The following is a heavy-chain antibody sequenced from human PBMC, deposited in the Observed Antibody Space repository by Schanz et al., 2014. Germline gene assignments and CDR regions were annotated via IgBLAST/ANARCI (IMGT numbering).Heavy chain of an antibody. CDR1: GFTFSNYW. J-gene: IGHJ4*02. CDR2: INGDGSNT. Sequence: EVHLVESGGGLVQPGGSLRLSCAASGFTFSNYWMHWVRQAPGKGLVWVSRINGDGSNTNYADSVKGRFTISRDNAKNTVHLQMNSLRTEDTAVYYCARLDPYCRSGTCSRAFDFWGQGTLVTVSS. D-gene: IGHD2-15*01. CDR3: ARLDPYCRSGTCSRAFDF. V-gene: IGHV3-74*02.